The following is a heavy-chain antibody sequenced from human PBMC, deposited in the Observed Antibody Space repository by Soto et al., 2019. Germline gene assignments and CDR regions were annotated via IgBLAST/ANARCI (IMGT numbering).Heavy chain of an antibody. CDR1: GYTFTSYD. Sequence: QVQLVQSGAEVKKPGSSVKVSCKASGYTFTSYDINWVRQATGQGLEWMGWMNPNSGNTGYAQKFQGRVIMTRNTSISTGYMELRSLRSEDTAVYCCARERGASSPFGYWGQGTLVTVSS. CDR2: MNPNSGNT. CDR3: ARERGASSPFGY. J-gene: IGHJ4*02. D-gene: IGHD6-19*01. V-gene: IGHV1-8*01.